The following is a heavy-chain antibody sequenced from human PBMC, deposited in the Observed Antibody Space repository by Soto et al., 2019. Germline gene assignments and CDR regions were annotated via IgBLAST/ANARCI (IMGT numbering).Heavy chain of an antibody. V-gene: IGHV1-69*02. CDR1: GGTFSSYT. D-gene: IGHD3-10*01. J-gene: IGHJ4*02. Sequence: KVSRKASGGTFSSYTISWVRQAPGQGLEWMGRIIPILGIANYAQKFQGRVTITADKSTSTAYMELSSLRSEDTAVYYCARGSTSYYFDYWGQGTLVTVSS. CDR2: IIPILGIA. CDR3: ARGSTSYYFDY.